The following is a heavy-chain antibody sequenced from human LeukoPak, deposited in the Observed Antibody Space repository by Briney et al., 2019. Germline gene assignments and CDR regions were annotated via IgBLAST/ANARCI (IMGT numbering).Heavy chain of an antibody. D-gene: IGHD3-10*01. CDR2: ILYNGSNK. CDR1: GFTFSSYW. V-gene: IGHV3-30*18. CDR3: AKGHKGGSGSYYYFDY. J-gene: IGHJ4*02. Sequence: PGGSLRLSCAASGFTFSSYWMHWVRQAPGKGLEWVAGILYNGSNKYHADSVKGRFTISRDNSKNTLYLQMDSLRPEDTALYYCAKGHKGGSGSYYYFDYWGQGTLVTVSS.